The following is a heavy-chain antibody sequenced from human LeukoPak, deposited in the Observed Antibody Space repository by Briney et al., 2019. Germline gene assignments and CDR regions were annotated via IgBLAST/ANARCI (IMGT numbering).Heavy chain of an antibody. CDR1: GFTFSNCG. J-gene: IGHJ6*02. CDR2: IGGNGNT. Sequence: GGSLRLSCATSGFTFSNCGXXXXRQAPGKGLQXXXIIGGNGNTYYADSXKGRFTVSRDNSENNTLLQMNSLRAEDTAVYYCAKGPYGLGIYYGMDVWGQGTTVTV. V-gene: IGHV3-23*01. CDR3: AKGPYGLGIYYGMDV. D-gene: IGHD3-10*01.